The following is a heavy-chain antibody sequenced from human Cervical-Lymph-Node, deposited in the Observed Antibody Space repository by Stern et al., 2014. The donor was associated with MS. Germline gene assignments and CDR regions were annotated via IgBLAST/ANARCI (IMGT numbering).Heavy chain of an antibody. D-gene: IGHD3-10*01. J-gene: IGHJ4*02. Sequence: VQLVESGGGAVQPGRSLSLSCVASGFTFSTYAMHWVRQAPGKGLEWVALVSYDGTQRNSTDSVKARFTISRDNSKNTLYLHMNSLRDEDTAVYFCARGGRGVGLEYWGQGALVTVSS. V-gene: IGHV3-30-3*01. CDR3: ARGGRGVGLEY. CDR1: GFTFSTYA. CDR2: VSYDGTQR.